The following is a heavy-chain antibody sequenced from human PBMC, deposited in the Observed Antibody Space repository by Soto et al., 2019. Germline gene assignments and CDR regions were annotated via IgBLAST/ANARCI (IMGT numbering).Heavy chain of an antibody. CDR1: GGSFSGYY. CDR3: ARGGEVVVAANPYYFDY. D-gene: IGHD2-15*01. V-gene: IGHV4-34*01. Sequence: QVQLQQWGAGLLKPSETLSLTCAVYGGSFSGYYWSWIRQPPGKGLEWSGEINHSGSTNYNPSLKRRVTISVDTSNHQFSLTLSSVTAADPAVYYCARGGEVVVAANPYYFDYWGQGTLVTVSS. J-gene: IGHJ4*02. CDR2: INHSGST.